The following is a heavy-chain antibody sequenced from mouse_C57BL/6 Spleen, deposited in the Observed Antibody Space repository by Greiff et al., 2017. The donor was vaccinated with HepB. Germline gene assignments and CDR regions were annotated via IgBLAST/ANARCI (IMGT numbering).Heavy chain of an antibody. D-gene: IGHD3-2*02. V-gene: IGHV5-9-1*02. CDR3: TRVLDSSGYDFDY. CDR1: GFTFSSYA. J-gene: IGHJ2*01. Sequence: EVMLVESGEGLVKPGGSLKLSCAASGFTFSSYAMSWVRQTPEKRLEWVAYISSGGDYIYYADTVKGRFTISRDNARNTLYLQMSSLKSEDTAMYYCTRVLDSSGYDFDYWGQGTTLTVSS. CDR2: ISSGGDYI.